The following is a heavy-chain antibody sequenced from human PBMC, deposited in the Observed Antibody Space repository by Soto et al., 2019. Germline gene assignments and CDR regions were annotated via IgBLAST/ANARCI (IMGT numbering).Heavy chain of an antibody. J-gene: IGHJ4*02. CDR3: TRHLVDY. V-gene: IGHV3-73*02. CDR1: GFTFSDAA. CDR2: TRSKVNNYAT. D-gene: IGHD2-15*01. Sequence: EVQLVESGGGLVQPGGSLKLSSAPSGFTFSDAAIHWVRQASGKGLEWVGRTRSKVNNYATAYAASVKGRFTISRDDSKNTAYLQMNSLKTEDTAVYYCTRHLVDYWGQGTLVTVSS.